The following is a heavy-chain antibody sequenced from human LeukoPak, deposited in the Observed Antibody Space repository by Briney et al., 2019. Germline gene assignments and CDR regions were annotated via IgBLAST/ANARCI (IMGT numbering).Heavy chain of an antibody. J-gene: IGHJ4*02. CDR3: ARPGYSSGWYG. D-gene: IGHD6-19*01. CDR1: GGPFSGYY. Sequence: SETLSLTCAVYGGPFSGYYWSWIRQPPGKGLEWIGEINHSGSTNYNPSLKSRVTISVDTSKNQFSLKLSSVTAADTAVYYCARPGYSSGWYGWGQGTLVTVSS. V-gene: IGHV4-34*01. CDR2: INHSGST.